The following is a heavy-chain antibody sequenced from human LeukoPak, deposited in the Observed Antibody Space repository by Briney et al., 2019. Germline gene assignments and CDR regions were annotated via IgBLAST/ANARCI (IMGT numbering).Heavy chain of an antibody. CDR2: ISSSSSTI. CDR3: AELGITMIGGV. J-gene: IGHJ6*04. D-gene: IGHD3-10*02. CDR1: GFTFSSYS. Sequence: GGSLRLSCAASGFTFSSYSKNWVRQAPGKGLEWVSYISSSSSTIYYADSVKGRFTISRDNAKNSLYLQMNSLRAEDTAVYYCAELGITMIGGVWGKGTTVTISS. V-gene: IGHV3-48*01.